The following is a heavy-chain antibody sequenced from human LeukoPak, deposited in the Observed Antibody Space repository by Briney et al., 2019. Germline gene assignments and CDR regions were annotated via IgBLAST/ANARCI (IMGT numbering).Heavy chain of an antibody. CDR3: ARGLNWKYGWFDP. CDR1: GITFSSYS. V-gene: IGHV3-21*01. CDR2: ISSSSSYI. Sequence: GGTLRLSCAASGITFSSYSMNWVRQAPGKGLEWVSCISSSSSYIYYADSVKGRFTISRDNAKNSLYLQMNSLRAEDTAVYYCARGLNWKYGWFDPWGQGTLVTVSS. J-gene: IGHJ5*02. D-gene: IGHD1-7*01.